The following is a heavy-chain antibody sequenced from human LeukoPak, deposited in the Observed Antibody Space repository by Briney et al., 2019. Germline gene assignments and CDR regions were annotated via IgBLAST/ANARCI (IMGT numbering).Heavy chain of an antibody. D-gene: IGHD2-15*01. Sequence: ASVKVSCKASGYTFTGYYMHWVRQAPGQGREWMGWINPNSGGTNYAQKFQGRVTMTRDTSISTAYMELSRLRSDDTAVYYCARAKKGYCSGGSCYYFDYWGQGTLVTVSS. CDR2: INPNSGGT. V-gene: IGHV1-2*02. J-gene: IGHJ4*02. CDR3: ARAKKGYCSGGSCYYFDY. CDR1: GYTFTGYY.